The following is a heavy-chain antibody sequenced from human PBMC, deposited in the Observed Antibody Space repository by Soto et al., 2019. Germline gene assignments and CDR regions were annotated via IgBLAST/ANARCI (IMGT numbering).Heavy chain of an antibody. D-gene: IGHD4-17*01. CDR2: IYYSGST. CDR1: GGSVKNANYF. CDR3: ARDADYGGSRGGMAV. V-gene: IGHV4-31*01. J-gene: IGHJ6*02. Sequence: QVRLEESGPGLVKPSETLSLICSVSGGSVKNANYFWNWIRHHPENGLEWFGYIYYSGSTRYNPSFKTIATLSIDTSKNQFSLRLNSVTVADTAVYFCARDADYGGSRGGMAVWGRGTTVTVSS.